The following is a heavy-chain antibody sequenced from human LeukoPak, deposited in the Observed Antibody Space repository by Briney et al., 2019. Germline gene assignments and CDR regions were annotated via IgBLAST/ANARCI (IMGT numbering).Heavy chain of an antibody. Sequence: HPSETLSLTCAVSGGSISSSNWWSWVRQPPGKGLEWIGEIYHSGSTNYNPSLKSRVTISVDKSKNQFSLKLSSVTAADTAVYYCARGRKYSYGYRVNELGSGYFDNWGQGTLVTVSS. J-gene: IGHJ4*02. D-gene: IGHD5-18*01. CDR3: ARGRKYSYGYRVNELGSGYFDN. V-gene: IGHV4-4*02. CDR1: GGSISSSNW. CDR2: IYHSGST.